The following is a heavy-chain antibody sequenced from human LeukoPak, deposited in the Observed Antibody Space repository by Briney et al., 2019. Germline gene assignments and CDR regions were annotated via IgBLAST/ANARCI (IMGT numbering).Heavy chain of an antibody. V-gene: IGHV3-66*02. Sequence: GGSLRLSCAASGFTFSSYAMNWVRQAPGKGLEWASVIYSGGSTYYADSVKGRFTIVRDNSKNTLYFQMNSLRAEDTAVYYCANQDSTEYSYYFDFWGQGTLVTVSS. D-gene: IGHD2/OR15-2a*01. CDR3: ANQDSTEYSYYFDF. CDR2: IYSGGST. J-gene: IGHJ4*02. CDR1: GFTFSSYA.